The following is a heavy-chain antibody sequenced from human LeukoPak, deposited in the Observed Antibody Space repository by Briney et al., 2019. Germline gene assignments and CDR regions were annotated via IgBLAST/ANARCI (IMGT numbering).Heavy chain of an antibody. CDR1: GGSISSYY. CDR2: IYYSGST. V-gene: IGHV4-59*12. Sequence: PSETLSLTCTVSGGSISSYYWSWIRQPPGKGLEWIGYIYYSGSTNYNPSLKSRVTISLDTSKTQFSLKLSSVTAADTAVYYCARDARGSATKIDYWGQGTLVTVSS. CDR3: ARDARGSATKIDY. D-gene: IGHD3-10*01. J-gene: IGHJ4*02.